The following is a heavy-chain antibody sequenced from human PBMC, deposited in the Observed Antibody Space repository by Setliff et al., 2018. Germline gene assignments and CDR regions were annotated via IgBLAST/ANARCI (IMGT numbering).Heavy chain of an antibody. D-gene: IGHD5-18*01. V-gene: IGHV4-39*07. CDR3: ARGSGRGYSYGLFDY. CDR1: GVTIGGNNYYY. CDR2: ISYSGGV. J-gene: IGHJ4*02. Sequence: SETLSLTCSLSGVTIGGNNYYYWAWIRQPPGKGLEWIGTISYSGGVFYNPSLKSRVAISADTSRIQFSLKLRSVTAADTAVYYCARGSGRGYSYGLFDYWGRGALVTVSS.